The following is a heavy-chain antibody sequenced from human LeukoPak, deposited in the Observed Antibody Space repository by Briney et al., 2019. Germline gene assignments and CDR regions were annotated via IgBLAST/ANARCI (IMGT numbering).Heavy chain of an antibody. J-gene: IGHJ4*02. CDR3: ARIPRTWLRFPYFDH. V-gene: IGHV3-30-3*01. Sequence: PGGSLRLSCAASAFTFSNYTMHWVRQAPGKGLEWVAVISYDGSNKYYADSVKGRFTITRDNYTNTLYLQVNSRGGEDTAVYYCARIPRTWLRFPYFDHWRQGTLLPVSS. CDR2: ISYDGSNK. CDR1: AFTFSNYT. D-gene: IGHD5-12*01.